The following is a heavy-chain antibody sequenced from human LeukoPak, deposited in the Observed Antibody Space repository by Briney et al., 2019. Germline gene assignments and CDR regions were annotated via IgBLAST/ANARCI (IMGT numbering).Heavy chain of an antibody. D-gene: IGHD5-18*01. CDR1: GFTFSSYA. Sequence: GGSLRLSCAASGFTFSSYAMHWVRQAPGKGLEWVAVISYDGSNKYYADSVKGRFTISRDNSKNTLYLQMNSLRAEDTAVYYCASGYSYGYGPTYWGQGTLVTVSS. CDR3: ASGYSYGYGPTY. V-gene: IGHV3-30-3*01. CDR2: ISYDGSNK. J-gene: IGHJ4*02.